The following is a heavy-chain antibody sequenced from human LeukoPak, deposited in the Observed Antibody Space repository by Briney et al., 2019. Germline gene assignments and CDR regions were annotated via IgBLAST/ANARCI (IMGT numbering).Heavy chain of an antibody. CDR3: ARVRGYCSGGSCLYFDY. CDR1: GGSISSGNYY. D-gene: IGHD2-15*01. CDR2: IYYSGST. J-gene: IGHJ4*02. Sequence: SETLSLTCTVSGGSISSGNYYWSWIRQPPGKGLEWIGYIYYSGSTYYNPSLKSRVTISVDTSKNQFSLKLSSVTAADTAVYYYARVRGYCSGGSCLYFDYWGQGTLVTVSS. V-gene: IGHV4-30-4*08.